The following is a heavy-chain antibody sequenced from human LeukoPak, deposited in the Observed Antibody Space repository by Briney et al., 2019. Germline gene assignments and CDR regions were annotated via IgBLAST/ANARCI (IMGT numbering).Heavy chain of an antibody. V-gene: IGHV3-53*01. CDR3: ASTSIIRGHDHDQFY. CDR1: GFTVRSNY. CDR2: IYSDART. D-gene: IGHD3-10*01. Sequence: PGGSLRLSCAASGFTVRSNYMGGVRQAPGKGLEGVSIIYSDARTYYTDSVKWRFTISRDNSKNTLYLQMNSLRAEDTAVYYCASTSIIRGHDHDQFYWGQGTLVSVSS. J-gene: IGHJ4*02.